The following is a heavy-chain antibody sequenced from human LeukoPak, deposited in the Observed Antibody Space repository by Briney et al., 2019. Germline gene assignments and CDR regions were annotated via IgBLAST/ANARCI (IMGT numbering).Heavy chain of an antibody. CDR1: RGTFISYA. CDR3: ARDLAMVRGARYRPYKWFDP. Sequence: GASVKVSCKASRGTFISYAIIWVRQAPGQGLEWMGGIIPTFGTAAYAKKFQGRVTISADESTSTAYMELSSLTSEDTAVYYCARDLAMVRGARYRPYKWFDPWGQGTLVTVSS. J-gene: IGHJ5*02. CDR2: IIPTFGTA. V-gene: IGHV1-69*13. D-gene: IGHD3-10*01.